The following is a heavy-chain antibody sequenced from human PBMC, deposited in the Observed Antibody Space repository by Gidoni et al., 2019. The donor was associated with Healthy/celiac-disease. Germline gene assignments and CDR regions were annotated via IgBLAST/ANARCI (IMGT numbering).Heavy chain of an antibody. V-gene: IGHV4-34*01. CDR1: GGSFSGYY. J-gene: IGHJ2*01. CDR3: ARGRSIAAPKRNWYFDL. CDR2: INHSGST. D-gene: IGHD6-6*01. Sequence: QVQLQQWGAGLLKPSETLSLTCAVYGGSFSGYYWSWIRQPPGKGLEWIGEINHSGSTNYNPSLKSRVTISVDTSKNQFSLKLSSVTAADTAVYYCARGRSIAAPKRNWYFDLWGRGTLVTVSS.